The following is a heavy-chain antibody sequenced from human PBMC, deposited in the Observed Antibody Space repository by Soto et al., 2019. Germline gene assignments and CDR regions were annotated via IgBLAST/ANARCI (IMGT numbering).Heavy chain of an antibody. CDR1: GGSISSSSYY. D-gene: IGHD3-3*01. J-gene: IGHJ6*02. CDR3: ARQISITIFGVVILDGMDV. Sequence: ETLSLTCTVSGGSISSSSYYWGWIRQPPGKGLEWIGSIYYSGSTYYNPSLKSRVTISVDTSKNQFSLKLSSVTAADTAVYYGARQISITIFGVVILDGMDVWGEGTTV. CDR2: IYYSGST. V-gene: IGHV4-39*01.